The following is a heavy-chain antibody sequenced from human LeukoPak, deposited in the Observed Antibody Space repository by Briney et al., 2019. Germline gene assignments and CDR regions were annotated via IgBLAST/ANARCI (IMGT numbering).Heavy chain of an antibody. D-gene: IGHD4-23*01. Sequence: PSETLSLTYSVSGGSISSSSHYWDWIRQPPGEGLEWIGSIYYSGSTYYNPSLKSRVTISVDTSKNQFSLKLISVTAADTAVYYCAREDTGGLDHWGQGILVTVSP. CDR1: GGSISSSSHY. CDR3: AREDTGGLDH. J-gene: IGHJ4*02. CDR2: IYYSGST. V-gene: IGHV4-39*07.